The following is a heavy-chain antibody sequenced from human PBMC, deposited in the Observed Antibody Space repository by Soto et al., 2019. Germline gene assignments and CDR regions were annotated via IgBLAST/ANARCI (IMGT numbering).Heavy chain of an antibody. Sequence: ASVKVSCKASGYTFTSYGISWVRQAPGQGLEWMGWISAYNGSTNYAQKLQGRVIMTTDTSTSTAYMELRSLRSDDTAVYYCARDSSIAVAGTWFDPWGQGTLVTVSS. CDR3: ARDSSIAVAGTWFDP. V-gene: IGHV1-18*01. CDR1: GYTFTSYG. CDR2: ISAYNGST. D-gene: IGHD6-19*01. J-gene: IGHJ5*02.